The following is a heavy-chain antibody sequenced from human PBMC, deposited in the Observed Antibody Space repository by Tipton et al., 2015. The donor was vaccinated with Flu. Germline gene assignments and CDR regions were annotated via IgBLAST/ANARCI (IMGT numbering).Heavy chain of an antibody. CDR3: ATVGCVVVTVIPRCDYYYGMDV. D-gene: IGHD2-21*02. CDR1: GYTLTELS. V-gene: IGHV1-24*01. CDR2: FDPEDGET. Sequence: QLVQSGAEVKKPGASVKVSCKVSGYTLTELSMHWVRQAPGKGLEWMGGFDPEDGETIYAQKFQGRVTMTEDTSPDTAYMELSSLRSEDTAVYYCATVGCVVVTVIPRCDYYYGMDVWGQGTTVTVSS. J-gene: IGHJ6*02.